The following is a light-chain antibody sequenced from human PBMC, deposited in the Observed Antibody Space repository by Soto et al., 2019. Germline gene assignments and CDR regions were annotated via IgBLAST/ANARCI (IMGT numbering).Light chain of an antibody. CDR3: CSYAGSATWV. Sequence: QSALTQPASVSGSPGQSITISCTGTNSDVGNYNLVSWYQQHPGKAPILMMYEVTKRPSGVSNRFSGSKSGNTASLTISGLQAEDEADYYCCSYAGSATWVFGGGTKLTVL. CDR2: EVT. V-gene: IGLV2-23*02. J-gene: IGLJ3*02. CDR1: NSDVGNYNL.